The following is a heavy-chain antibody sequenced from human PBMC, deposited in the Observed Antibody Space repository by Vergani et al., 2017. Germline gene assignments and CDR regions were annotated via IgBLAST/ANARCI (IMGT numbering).Heavy chain of an antibody. Sequence: QVQLQQWGAGLLKPSETLSLTCAVYGGSFSGYYWSWIRQPPGKGLEWIGEINHNGSTNYNPSLKSRVTISVDTSKNQFSLKLSSVTAADTAVYYCARGVVGYGMDVWGQGTTVTVSS. CDR1: GGSFSGYY. J-gene: IGHJ6*02. CDR3: ARGVVGYGMDV. V-gene: IGHV4-34*01. CDR2: INHNGST.